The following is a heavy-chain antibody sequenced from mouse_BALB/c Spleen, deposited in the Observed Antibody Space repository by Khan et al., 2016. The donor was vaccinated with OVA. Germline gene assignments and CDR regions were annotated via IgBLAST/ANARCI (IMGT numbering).Heavy chain of an antibody. Sequence: EVQLQASGPELVKPGASVKISCKASAYTFTDYNMQWVKQSHGKSLEWIGYIYPYNGVTGYNQKLKSKATLTVDNSSSPAYMELRRLTSEDSAVYCGAMSGLYYGNPYYYAVDYWGQGTSVTVSS. CDR3: AMSGLYYGNPYYYAVDY. D-gene: IGHD2-1*01. J-gene: IGHJ4*01. CDR1: AYTFTDYN. V-gene: IGHV1S29*02. CDR2: IYPYNGVT.